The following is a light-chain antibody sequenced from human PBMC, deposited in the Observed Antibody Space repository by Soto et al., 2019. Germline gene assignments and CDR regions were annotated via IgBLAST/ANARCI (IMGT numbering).Light chain of an antibody. J-gene: IGLJ1*01. Sequence: QSVLTQPASVSGSPGQSITISCTGTSSDVGSYNLVSWYQQHPGKAPKLMIYEGSKRPSGVSNRFSGSKSGNTASLTISGLQAEDEADYYCCSYAGSSTFHVFGPGTKVTVL. V-gene: IGLV2-23*03. CDR3: CSYAGSSTFHV. CDR1: SSDVGSYNL. CDR2: EGS.